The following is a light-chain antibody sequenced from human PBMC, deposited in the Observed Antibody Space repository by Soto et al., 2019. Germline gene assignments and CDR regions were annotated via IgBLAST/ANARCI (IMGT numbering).Light chain of an antibody. J-gene: IGKJ2*01. CDR3: QQYDNWPYT. CDR1: QRIASN. CDR2: GAS. Sequence: EIVITQSPATLSVSPGERATLSCRASQRIASNFAWYQQKPGQAPRLLIYGASTRASGIPARFSGSGSGTDFTLTISSLQSEDFAVYYCQQYDNWPYTFGQGTKLEIK. V-gene: IGKV3-15*01.